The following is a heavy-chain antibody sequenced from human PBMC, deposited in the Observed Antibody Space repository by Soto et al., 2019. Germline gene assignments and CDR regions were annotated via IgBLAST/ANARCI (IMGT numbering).Heavy chain of an antibody. D-gene: IGHD2-21*01. J-gene: IGHJ6*02. CDR3: VRGPPIKGGVIGITVHYDYYGTDL. V-gene: IGHV3-21*01. Sequence: GGSLRLSCSASGFTFKTYSMIWVRQAPGKGLEWVSSISASSNSMYYADSVKGRVTISRDNTRNSLFLQMNSLRGEDTAVYYCVRGPPIKGGVIGITVHYDYYGTDLWGPGPTVTV. CDR1: GFTFKTYS. CDR2: ISASSNSM.